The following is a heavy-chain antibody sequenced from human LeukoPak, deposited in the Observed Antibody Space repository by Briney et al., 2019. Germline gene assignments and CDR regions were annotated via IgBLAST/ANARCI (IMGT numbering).Heavy chain of an antibody. CDR3: ARDELGPSGYDYY. V-gene: IGHV1-2*02. CDR1: GYTFTGYY. Sequence: GASVKVSCKASGYTFTGYYMHWVRQAPGQGLEWMGWINPNSGGTNYAQKFQGRVTITRDTSISTAYMELSWLRSDDTAVYYCARDELGPSGYDYYWGQGTLDTVSS. J-gene: IGHJ4*02. CDR2: INPNSGGT. D-gene: IGHD5-12*01.